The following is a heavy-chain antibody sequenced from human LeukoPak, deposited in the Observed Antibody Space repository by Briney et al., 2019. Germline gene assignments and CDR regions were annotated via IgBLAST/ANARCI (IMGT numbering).Heavy chain of an antibody. CDR3: ARVPYYYDSSGYTGGFDY. CDR1: GGSFSGYY. CDR2: INHSGST. J-gene: IGHJ4*02. D-gene: IGHD3-22*01. V-gene: IGHV4-34*01. Sequence: PAETLSLTCAVYGGSFSGYYWTWIRQPPGKGLEWIGEINHSGSTNYNPSLKSRVTISVDTSKNQFSLKLSSVTAADTAVYYCARVPYYYDSSGYTGGFDYWGQGTLVTVSS.